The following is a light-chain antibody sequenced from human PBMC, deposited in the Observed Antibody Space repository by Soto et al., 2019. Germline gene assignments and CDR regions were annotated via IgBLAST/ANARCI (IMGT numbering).Light chain of an antibody. V-gene: IGKV1-5*03. Sequence: DIQMTQSPSTLSASVGDRVTSTCRASQSLSGWLAWYQQKPGKAPKLLIYKTSSLESGVPSRFSGSGSGTEFTLTISSLQPDDFATYYCLQYNSLYTFGQGTKVDIK. CDR3: LQYNSLYT. CDR2: KTS. CDR1: QSLSGW. J-gene: IGKJ2*01.